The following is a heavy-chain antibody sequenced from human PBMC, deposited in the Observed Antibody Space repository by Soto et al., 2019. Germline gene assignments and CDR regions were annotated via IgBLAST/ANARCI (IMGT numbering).Heavy chain of an antibody. CDR3: AHSSDYYDSSGSVPFDY. Sequence: QITLKESGPTLVKPTQTLTLTCTFSGFSLSTSGVGVGWIRQPPGKALEWLALIYWDDDKRYSPSLKSRLTITKDTSKNQVVLTMTNMDPVDTATYYCAHSSDYYDSSGSVPFDYWGQGTLVTVSS. J-gene: IGHJ4*02. CDR1: GFSLSTSGVG. D-gene: IGHD3-22*01. CDR2: IYWDDDK. V-gene: IGHV2-5*02.